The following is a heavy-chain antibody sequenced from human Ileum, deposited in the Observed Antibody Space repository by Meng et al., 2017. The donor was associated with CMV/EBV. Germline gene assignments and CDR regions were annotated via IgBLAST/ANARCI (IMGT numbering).Heavy chain of an antibody. CDR1: DGSVSDYF. Sequence: YDGSVSDYFWAWVRQPPGKGLEWIGEINHSGRSNYNSSLKSRVTILIDTSKNQISLKLSSVTAADTAVYYCARGQRITLVRGGRFDPWGQGTLVTVSS. CDR3: ARGQRITLVRGGRFDP. J-gene: IGHJ5*02. CDR2: INHSGRS. V-gene: IGHV4-34*01. D-gene: IGHD3-10*01.